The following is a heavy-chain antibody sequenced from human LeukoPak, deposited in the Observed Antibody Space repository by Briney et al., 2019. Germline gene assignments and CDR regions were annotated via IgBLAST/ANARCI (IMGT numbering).Heavy chain of an antibody. V-gene: IGHV3-23*01. CDR2: MSGSGGST. CDR3: TRSDDYGASGDY. J-gene: IGHJ4*02. Sequence: GGSLRLSCAASGFTFSSYGMSWVRQAPGRGLEWVSAMSGSGGSTYYADSVKGRFTISRDNSKNTLYLQMNSLRAEDTAVYYCTRSDDYGASGDYWGQGTLVTVSS. CDR1: GFTFSSYG. D-gene: IGHD4-17*01.